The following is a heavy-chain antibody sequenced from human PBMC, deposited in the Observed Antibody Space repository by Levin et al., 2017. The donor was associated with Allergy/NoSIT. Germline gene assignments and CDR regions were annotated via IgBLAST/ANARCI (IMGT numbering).Heavy chain of an antibody. D-gene: IGHD6-19*01. CDR2: IYSGGST. Sequence: SCAASGFTVSGNYMSWVRQAPGKGLEWVSVIYSGGSTYYADSVKGRFTISRDSSKNTLYLQMNSLRAEDTAVYYCARDGIAVAGYNWFDPWGQGTLVTVSS. CDR3: ARDGIAVAGYNWFDP. J-gene: IGHJ5*02. CDR1: GFTVSGNY. V-gene: IGHV3-66*02.